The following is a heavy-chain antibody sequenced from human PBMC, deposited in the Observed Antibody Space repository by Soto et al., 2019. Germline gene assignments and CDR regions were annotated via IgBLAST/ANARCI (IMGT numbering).Heavy chain of an antibody. CDR3: ARGSLYYYDSSGPPGY. J-gene: IGHJ4*02. Sequence: GGSLRLSCAASGFTFSDYYMSWIRQAPGKGLEWVSYISSSGSTIYYADSVKGRFTISRDNAKNSLYLQMNSLRAEDTAVYYCARGSLYYYDSSGPPGYWGQGTLVTVSS. D-gene: IGHD3-22*01. CDR1: GFTFSDYY. CDR2: ISSSGSTI. V-gene: IGHV3-11*01.